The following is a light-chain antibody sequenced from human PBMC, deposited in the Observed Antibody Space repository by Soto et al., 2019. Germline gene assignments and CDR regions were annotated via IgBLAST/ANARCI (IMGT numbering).Light chain of an antibody. V-gene: IGKV1-39*01. CDR2: AAS. CDR1: QSISSS. Sequence: DIQMTQSPSSLSASVGDRVTITCRASQSISSSLSWYLQKPGKAPNLLIYAASTLQSGVPSRFSGSGSGTDFSLTISSLQPEEFATYYCQQSYSTPITFGQGTRLEIK. J-gene: IGKJ5*01. CDR3: QQSYSTPIT.